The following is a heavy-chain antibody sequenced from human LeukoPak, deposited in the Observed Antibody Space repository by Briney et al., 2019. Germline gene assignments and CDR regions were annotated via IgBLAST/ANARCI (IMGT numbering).Heavy chain of an antibody. CDR1: GFTFSNYG. Sequence: PGGSLRLSCAASGFTFSNYGMHWVRQAPGKGLEWVAVISYDGSNKYYADSVKGRFTISRDNSKNTLYLQMNSLRAEDTAVYYCAKDQGIVVVPAAIVPSGMDVWGQGTTVTVSS. D-gene: IGHD2-2*02. J-gene: IGHJ6*02. CDR3: AKDQGIVVVPAAIVPSGMDV. V-gene: IGHV3-30*18. CDR2: ISYDGSNK.